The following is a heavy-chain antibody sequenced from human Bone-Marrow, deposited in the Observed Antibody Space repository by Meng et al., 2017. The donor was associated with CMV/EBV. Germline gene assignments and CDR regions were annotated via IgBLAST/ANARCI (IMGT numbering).Heavy chain of an antibody. CDR2: IYYSGST. Sequence: GSLRLTCTVSGGSVSSGSYYWSWIRQPPGKGLEWIGYIYYSGSTNYNPSLKSRVTISVDTSKNQFSLKLSSVTAADTAVYYCARGGAVLRFLEWLILPRSYWGQGTLVTVSS. J-gene: IGHJ4*02. CDR1: GGSVSSGSYY. CDR3: ARGGAVLRFLEWLILPRSY. D-gene: IGHD3-3*01. V-gene: IGHV4-61*01.